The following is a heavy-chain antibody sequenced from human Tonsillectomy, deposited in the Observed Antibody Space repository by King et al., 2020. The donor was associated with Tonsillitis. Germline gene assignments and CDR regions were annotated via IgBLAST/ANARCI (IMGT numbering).Heavy chain of an antibody. CDR2: ISSSGTSI. V-gene: IGHV3-48*03. J-gene: IGHJ4*02. CDR3: ARGFSYVDY. Sequence: VQLVESGGGLVQPGGPLRLSCAASGFTFSRYEMNWVRQAPGKGLEWVSYISSSGTSISYADSVKGRFTISRDNAKNSLYLQMSSLRAEDTAVYYCARGFSYVDYWGQGTLVTVSS. CDR1: GFTFSRYE. D-gene: IGHD5-18*01.